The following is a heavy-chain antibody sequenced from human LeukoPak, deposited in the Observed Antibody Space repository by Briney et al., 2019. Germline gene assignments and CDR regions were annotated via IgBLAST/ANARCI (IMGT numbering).Heavy chain of an antibody. V-gene: IGHV3-74*01. J-gene: IGHJ4*02. CDR3: ARDYYGSGDY. CDR2: INSGGSGT. D-gene: IGHD3-10*01. CDR1: GFSFSSYC. Sequence: GGSLRLSCAASGFSFSSYCMHWVRQAPGKGLVWVSRINSGGSGTFYADSVKGRFTISRDKAKNTLYLQMNSLRAEDTAVYYCARDYYGSGDYWGQGTLVTVSS.